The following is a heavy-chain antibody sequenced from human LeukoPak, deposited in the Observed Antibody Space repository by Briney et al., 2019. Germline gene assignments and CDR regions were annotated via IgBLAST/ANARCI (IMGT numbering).Heavy chain of an antibody. V-gene: IGHV4-38-2*01. J-gene: IGHJ4*02. D-gene: IGHD1-1*01. CDR3: TRQRGLEGFDY. Sequence: PSETLSLTCAVSGYSISSGYYWGWIRQPTGKGLEWIGSIYHSGSTYYNPSLKSRVTISVDTSKNQFSLKLSSVTAADTAVYYCTRQRGLEGFDYWGQGTLVTVSS. CDR2: IYHSGST. CDR1: GYSISSGYY.